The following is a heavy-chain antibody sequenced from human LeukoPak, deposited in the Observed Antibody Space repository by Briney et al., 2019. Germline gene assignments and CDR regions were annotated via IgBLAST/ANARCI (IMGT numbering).Heavy chain of an antibody. Sequence: PSETLSLTCTVSGGSISSGGYYWSWIRQPPGKGLEWIGYIYYSGSTNYNPSLKSRVTISVDTSKNQFSLKLSSVTAADTAVYYCASASRDDSSGYYPPSADYLGQGTLVTVSS. CDR3: ASASRDDSSGYYPPSADY. CDR2: IYYSGST. CDR1: GGSISSGGYY. J-gene: IGHJ4*02. V-gene: IGHV4-61*08. D-gene: IGHD3-22*01.